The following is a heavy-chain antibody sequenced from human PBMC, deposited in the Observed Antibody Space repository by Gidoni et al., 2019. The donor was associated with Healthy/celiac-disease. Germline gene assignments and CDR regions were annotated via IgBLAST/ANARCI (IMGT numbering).Heavy chain of an antibody. V-gene: IGHV3-15*01. D-gene: IGHD6-19*01. CDR2: IKSKTDGGTT. CDR1: GFTFRNAR. Sequence: EVQLVESGGGLVKPGGSLRLPVATSGFTFRNARRSGVRQGPGKGLEWVGRIKSKTDGGTTDYAAPVKGRFTISRDDSKNTLYLQMNSLKTEDTAVYYCTTGVEGNGWYMGSFDYWGQGTLVTVSS. J-gene: IGHJ4*02. CDR3: TTGVEGNGWYMGSFDY.